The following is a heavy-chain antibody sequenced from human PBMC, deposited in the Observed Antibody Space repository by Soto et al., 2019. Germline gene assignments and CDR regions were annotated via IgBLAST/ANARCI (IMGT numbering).Heavy chain of an antibody. Sequence: QVQLQESGPGLVKPSETLSLTCTVSGGSVSSKNYYWRWIRDSPGKGLEWIGYISYSGSTNYSPSLESRVTISVDTSTNQFSLRLSAVIAADTAVYYCARVDAVTPSYFLGMDVWGQGTTVVVSS. CDR2: ISYSGST. CDR3: ARVDAVTPSYFLGMDV. V-gene: IGHV4-61*01. J-gene: IGHJ6*02. D-gene: IGHD4-4*01. CDR1: GGSVSSKNYY.